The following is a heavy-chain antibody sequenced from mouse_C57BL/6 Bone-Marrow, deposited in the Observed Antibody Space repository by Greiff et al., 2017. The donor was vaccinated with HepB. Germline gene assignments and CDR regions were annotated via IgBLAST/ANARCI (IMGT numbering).Heavy chain of an antibody. CDR1: GFSFNTYA. V-gene: IGHV10-1*01. CDR3: VRRGGSISSMDY. CDR2: IRSKSNNYAT. Sequence: EVNLVESGGGLVQPKGSLKLSCAASGFSFNTYAMNWVRQAPGKGLEWVARIRSKSNNYATYYADSVKDRFTISRDDSESMLYLQMNNLKTEDTAMYYCVRRGGSISSMDYWGQGTSVTVSS. J-gene: IGHJ4*01.